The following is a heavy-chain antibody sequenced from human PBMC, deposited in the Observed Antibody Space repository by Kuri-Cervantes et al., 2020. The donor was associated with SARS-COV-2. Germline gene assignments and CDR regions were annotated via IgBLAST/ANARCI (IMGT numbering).Heavy chain of an antibody. CDR2: ISSSSSTI. V-gene: IGHV3-48*01. J-gene: IGHJ4*02. CDR1: GFTFSSYS. Sequence: GESLKISCAASGFTFSSYSMNWVRQAPGKGLEWVSYISSSSSTIYYADSVKGRFTISRDNAKNSLYLQMNSLRAEDTAVYYCATSGIGGLDHWGQGTLVTVSS. CDR3: ATSGIGGLDH. D-gene: IGHD2-21*01.